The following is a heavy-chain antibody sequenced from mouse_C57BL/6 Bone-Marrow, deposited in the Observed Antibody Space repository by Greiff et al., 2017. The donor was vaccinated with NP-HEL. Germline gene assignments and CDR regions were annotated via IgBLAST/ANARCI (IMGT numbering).Heavy chain of an antibody. Sequence: VQLQQSGPGLVKPSQSLSLTCSVTGYSITSGYYWNWIRQFPGNKLEWMGYISYDGSNNYNPSLKNRISITRDTSKNQFFLKLNSVTTEDTATYYCARDYLYYAMDYRGQGTSVTVSS. CDR1: GYSITSGYY. J-gene: IGHJ4*01. D-gene: IGHD5-1*01. CDR2: ISYDGSN. V-gene: IGHV3-6*01. CDR3: ARDYLYYAMDY.